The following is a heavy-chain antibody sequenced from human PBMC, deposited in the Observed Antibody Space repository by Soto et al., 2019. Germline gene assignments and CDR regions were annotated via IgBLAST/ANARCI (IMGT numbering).Heavy chain of an antibody. Sequence: PWGSLRLSCAASGFTFSSYWMSWVRQSPGKGLEWVANIKQDGSEKYYVDSVKGRFTISRDNAKNSLYLQMNSLRAEDTAVYYCARGTGRFGSGSYYDYWGQGTLVTVSS. CDR2: IKQDGSEK. V-gene: IGHV3-7*01. CDR3: ARGTGRFGSGSYYDY. CDR1: GFTFSSYW. D-gene: IGHD3-10*01. J-gene: IGHJ4*02.